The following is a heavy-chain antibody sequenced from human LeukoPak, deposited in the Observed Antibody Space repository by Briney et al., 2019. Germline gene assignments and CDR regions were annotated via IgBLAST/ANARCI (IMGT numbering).Heavy chain of an antibody. CDR3: ARVINYGENGSDY. CDR2: IDSSGGYM. D-gene: IGHD4-17*01. J-gene: IGHJ4*02. V-gene: IGHV3-21*06. Sequence: PGGSLRLSCEASGFTFNTYSMNWARQAPGKGLEWVSSIDSSGGYMFYADSVKGRFIISRDNAKDSLYLQMNSLRVEDTAVYYCARVINYGENGSDYWGQGTLVTVSS. CDR1: GFTFNTYS.